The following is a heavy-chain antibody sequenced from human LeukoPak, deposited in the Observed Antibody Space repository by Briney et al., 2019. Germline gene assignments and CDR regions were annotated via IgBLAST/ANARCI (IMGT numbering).Heavy chain of an antibody. CDR2: IIPIFGTA. CDR3: ARDLYYYGSGSYYRDTDAFDI. Sequence: ASVKVSCKASGGTFSSYAISWVRQAPGQGLEWMGGIIPIFGTANYAQKFQGRVTITADKSTSTAYMELSSLRSEDTAVYYCARDLYYYGSGSYYRDTDAFDIWGQGTMVTVSS. CDR1: GGTFSSYA. J-gene: IGHJ3*02. D-gene: IGHD3-10*01. V-gene: IGHV1-69*06.